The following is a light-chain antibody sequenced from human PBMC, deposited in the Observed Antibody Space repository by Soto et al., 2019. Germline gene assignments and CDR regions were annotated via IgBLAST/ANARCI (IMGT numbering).Light chain of an antibody. CDR2: DAS. CDR1: QSVSSN. CDR3: QQYNNWPLT. Sequence: EIVMTQSPDTLSVSPGERATLSCRASQSVSSNLVWYQQKPGQAPRLLIYDASTRATGIPARFSGSGSGTEFTLTISSLQSEDFAVYYCQQYNNWPLTFGGGTKVEIK. V-gene: IGKV3D-15*01. J-gene: IGKJ4*01.